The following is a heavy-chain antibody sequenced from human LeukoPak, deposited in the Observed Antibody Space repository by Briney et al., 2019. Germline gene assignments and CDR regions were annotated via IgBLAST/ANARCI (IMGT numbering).Heavy chain of an antibody. D-gene: IGHD3-22*01. CDR3: ARHPYYDSSGYKLGVWFDP. CDR1: GYTFTSNW. V-gene: IGHV5-51*01. J-gene: IGHJ5*02. Sequence: GESLKISCKGSGYTFTSNWIGWVRQMPGKGLEWMGIIYPGDSDTRYSPSFQGQVTISADKSISTAYLQWSSLKASDTAMYYCARHPYYDSSGYKLGVWFDPWGQGTLVTVSS. CDR2: IYPGDSDT.